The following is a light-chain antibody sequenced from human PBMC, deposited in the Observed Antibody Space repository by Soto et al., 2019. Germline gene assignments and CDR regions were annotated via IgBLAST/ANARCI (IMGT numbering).Light chain of an antibody. Sequence: EIVMTQSPVTLSVSPGERSTLSCRAGQSVSSNLAWYQQKPGQAPRLLIYGASTRATGIPARFSGSGSGTEFTLTISSLQSQDFAVYYCQQYNDWPPRITFGQGTRLEI. J-gene: IGKJ5*01. V-gene: IGKV3-15*01. CDR3: QQYNDWPPRIT. CDR2: GAS. CDR1: QSVSSN.